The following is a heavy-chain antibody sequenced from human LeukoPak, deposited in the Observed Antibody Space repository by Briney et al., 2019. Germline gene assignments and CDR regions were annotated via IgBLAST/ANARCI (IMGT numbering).Heavy chain of an antibody. D-gene: IGHD4/OR15-4a*01. V-gene: IGHV3-23*01. CDR1: GFTFSGYA. Sequence: GGSLRLSCAASGFTFSGYAMSWVRQAPGKGLEWVSVISGNGGTTYYTDSVKGRFTISRDNSKNTLDLQMNSLRAEDTAVYYCTKMQVRSSRNFEYWGQGTQVTVSS. CDR3: TKMQVRSSRNFEY. CDR2: ISGNGGTT. J-gene: IGHJ4*02.